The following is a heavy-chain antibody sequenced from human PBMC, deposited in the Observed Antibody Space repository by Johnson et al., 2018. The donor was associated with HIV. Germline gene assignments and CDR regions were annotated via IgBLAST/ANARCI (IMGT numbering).Heavy chain of an antibody. V-gene: IGHV3-30*02. D-gene: IGHD7-27*01. CDR2: IRYDGSNK. CDR3: ARENWGQRMNAFDI. J-gene: IGHJ3*02. CDR1: GFIFSDYY. Sequence: QVQLVESGGGLVKPGGSLRLSCAASGFIFSDYYMSWIRQAPGKGLEWVAFIRYDGSNKYYADSVKGRFTISRDNSKSTLYLQMNSLRPEDTAVYYCARENWGQRMNAFDIWGQGTMVTVSS.